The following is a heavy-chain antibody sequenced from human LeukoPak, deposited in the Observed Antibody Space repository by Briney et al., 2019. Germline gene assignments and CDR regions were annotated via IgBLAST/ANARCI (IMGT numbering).Heavy chain of an antibody. J-gene: IGHJ4*02. CDR2: IYYSGST. CDR1: GGSISSYY. D-gene: IGHD3-10*01. CDR3: ARARKGYYPNY. V-gene: IGHV4-59*01. Sequence: PSETLSLTCTVSGGSISSYYWSWIRQPPGKGLEWIGYIYYSGSTNYNPSLKSRVTISVDTSKNQFSLKLSSVTAADMAVYYCARARKGYYPNYWGQGTLVTVSS.